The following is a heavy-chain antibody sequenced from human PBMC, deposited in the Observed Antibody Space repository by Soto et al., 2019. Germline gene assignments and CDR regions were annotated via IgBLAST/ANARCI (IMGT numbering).Heavy chain of an antibody. V-gene: IGHV4-59*01. Sequence: SETLSLTCTVSGGSISSYYWSWIRQPPGKGLEWIGYIYYSGSTNYNPSLKSRVTISVDTSKNQFSLKLSSVTAADTAVYYCASSPDYGDYMGFDYWGQGTLVTVSS. CDR3: ASSPDYGDYMGFDY. J-gene: IGHJ4*02. CDR1: GGSISSYY. D-gene: IGHD4-17*01. CDR2: IYYSGST.